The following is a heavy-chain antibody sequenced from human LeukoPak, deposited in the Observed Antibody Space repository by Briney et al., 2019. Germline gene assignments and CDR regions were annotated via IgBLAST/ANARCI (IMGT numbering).Heavy chain of an antibody. CDR3: ARSENYAGSGDY. CDR1: GDSLSNGNYY. D-gene: IGHD3-10*01. CDR2: IHYTGKT. V-gene: IGHV4-61*03. Sequence: SETLPLTCPVSGDSLSNGNYYWRWLRQPAARALDWMGYIHYTGKTYHNPSLARRATILVDTSRNDSSVKLSSLTASDTPGYYCARSENYAGSGDYWSQGTLVTVSS. J-gene: IGHJ4*02.